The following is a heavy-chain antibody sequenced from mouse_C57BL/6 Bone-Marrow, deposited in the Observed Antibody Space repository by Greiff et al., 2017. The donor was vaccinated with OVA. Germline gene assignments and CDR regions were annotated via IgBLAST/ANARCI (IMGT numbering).Heavy chain of an antibody. CDR2: IDPSDSYT. Sequence: QVQLQQPGAELVKPGASVNHSCKASGYTFTSYWMQWVKQRPGQGLEWIGEIDPSDSYTNYNQKFKGKATLTVDTSSSTAYMQLSSLTSEDSAVYYCARGYYGSSLWYFDVWGTGTTVTVSS. V-gene: IGHV1-50*01. J-gene: IGHJ1*03. D-gene: IGHD1-1*01. CDR1: GYTFTSYW. CDR3: ARGYYGSSLWYFDV.